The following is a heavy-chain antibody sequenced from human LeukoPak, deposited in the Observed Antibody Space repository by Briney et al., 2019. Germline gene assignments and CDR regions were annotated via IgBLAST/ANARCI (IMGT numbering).Heavy chain of an antibody. V-gene: IGHV1-2*06. D-gene: IGHD3-3*01. J-gene: IGHJ3*02. CDR3: ARVITIFGVPDAFDI. CDR2: INPNSGGT. CDR1: GYTFTGYY. Sequence: ASVKVSCKASGYTFTGYYMHWVRQAPGQGLEWMGRINPNSGGTNYARKFQGRVTMTRDTSISTAYMELSRLGSDDTAVYHCARVITIFGVPDAFDIWGQGTMVTVSS.